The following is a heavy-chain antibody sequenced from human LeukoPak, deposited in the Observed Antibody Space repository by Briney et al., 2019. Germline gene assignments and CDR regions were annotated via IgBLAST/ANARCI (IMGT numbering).Heavy chain of an antibody. J-gene: IGHJ4*02. Sequence: GGSLRLSCAASGFTFSSNNMNWVRQAPGKGLEWVSYISSSGGTIYYADSVKGRFTISRDDAKNSLYLQMNSLRDEDTAVFYCARGNRGDYWGQGTLVTVSS. CDR3: ARGNRGDY. CDR2: ISSSGGTI. CDR1: GFTFSSNN. D-gene: IGHD2/OR15-2a*01. V-gene: IGHV3-48*02.